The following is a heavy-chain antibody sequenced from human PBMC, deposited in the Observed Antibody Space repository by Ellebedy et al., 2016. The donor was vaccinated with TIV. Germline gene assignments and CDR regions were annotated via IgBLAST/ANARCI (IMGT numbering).Heavy chain of an antibody. CDR1: GYTFIGYY. V-gene: IGHV1-2*02. CDR3: VRDLTNYGSSSY. Sequence: AASVKVSCKASGYTFIGYYMHWVRQAPGQGLEWMGWINPKNGDTSYAQKFQGRVTMTRDPSISTAYMELSRLISDDTAVYYCVRDLTNYGSSSYWGQGTLVTVSS. J-gene: IGHJ4*02. D-gene: IGHD3-22*01. CDR2: INPKNGDT.